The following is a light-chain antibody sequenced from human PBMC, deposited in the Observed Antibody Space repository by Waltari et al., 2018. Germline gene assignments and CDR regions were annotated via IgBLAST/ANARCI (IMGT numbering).Light chain of an antibody. CDR2: DVR. CDR1: SSDIGTYDW. J-gene: IGLJ2*01. Sequence: QSALTQPASVSGSPGQSITISCTGSSSDIGTYDWVSWYQQHPGEAPQLMIYDVRQRPSGGSYRFSGSKSGNTASLTVSGLQAEDEADYYCSTYLRSSAPVVFGGGTKLTVL. V-gene: IGLV2-14*03. CDR3: STYLRSSAPVV.